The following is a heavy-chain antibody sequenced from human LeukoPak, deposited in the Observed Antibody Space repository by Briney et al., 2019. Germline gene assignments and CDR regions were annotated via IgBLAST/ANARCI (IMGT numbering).Heavy chain of an antibody. Sequence: TGGSLRLSCAASGFTFSRYAMSWVRQAPGKGLEWVSAVSGSGGTTYYVDSVKGRFTISRDNSKNTLYLQMNSLRAEDTAVYYCAKSRFYYDSTGCNLDHWGQGTLVTVSS. CDR3: AKSRFYYDSTGCNLDH. CDR1: GFTFSRYA. D-gene: IGHD3-22*01. J-gene: IGHJ4*02. V-gene: IGHV3-23*01. CDR2: VSGSGGTT.